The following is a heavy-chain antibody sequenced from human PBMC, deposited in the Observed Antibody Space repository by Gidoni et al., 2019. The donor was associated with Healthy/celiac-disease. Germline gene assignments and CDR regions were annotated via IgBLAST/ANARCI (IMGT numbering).Heavy chain of an antibody. V-gene: IGHV3-21*01. Sequence: EVQLVESGGGLVKPGGSLRLSCAASGFTFSSYSMNWVRQAPGKGLEWVSSISSSSSYIYYADSVKGRFIISRDNAKNSLYLQMNSLRAEDTAVYYCARRGGELDFDYWGQGTLVTVSS. D-gene: IGHD1-26*01. CDR2: ISSSSSYI. CDR1: GFTFSSYS. J-gene: IGHJ4*02. CDR3: ARRGGELDFDY.